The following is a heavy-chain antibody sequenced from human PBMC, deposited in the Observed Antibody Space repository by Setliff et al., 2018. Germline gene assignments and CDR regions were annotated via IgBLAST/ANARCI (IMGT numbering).Heavy chain of an antibody. CDR3: GVGTTPFHGFDF. V-gene: IGHV1-8*01. Sequence: ASVKVSCKASGYTFTSYDINWVRQATGQGLEWMGWMNPNSGNTGYAQKFQGRVTMTRNTSISTAYMELSSLRSEDTAVYYCGVGTTPFHGFDFWGQGTMVTVSS. J-gene: IGHJ3*01. D-gene: IGHD1-26*01. CDR1: GYTFTSYD. CDR2: MNPNSGNT.